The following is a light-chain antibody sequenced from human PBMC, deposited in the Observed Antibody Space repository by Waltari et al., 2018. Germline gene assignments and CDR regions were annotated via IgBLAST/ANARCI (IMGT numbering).Light chain of an antibody. Sequence: QSVLTQPPSASGTPGQRVTISCSGSSSDIGDNYVYWYKQLPGTAPKLLIYGNTQRPPGVPDRFSGAKSGTSASLAIIDLRSEDEADYYCAAWDDNLLYVFGTGTKVTVL. CDR3: AAWDDNLLYV. CDR1: SSDIGDNY. CDR2: GNT. J-gene: IGLJ1*01. V-gene: IGLV1-47*01.